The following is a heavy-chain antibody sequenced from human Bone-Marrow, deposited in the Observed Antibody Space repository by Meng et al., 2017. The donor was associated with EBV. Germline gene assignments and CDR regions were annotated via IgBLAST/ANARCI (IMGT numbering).Heavy chain of an antibody. D-gene: IGHD3-10*01. Sequence: VQVVQSGAEVKRPGSSVMVSGKASGGAFSNSAISWVRQAPGQGLEWMGGFIPILGTPNYAQKYQDRVTITADESTSTAYMELSGLRSEDTAVYFCARESGRGYTPDFWGQGTLVTVSS. V-gene: IGHV1-69*01. J-gene: IGHJ4*02. CDR2: FIPILGTP. CDR3: ARESGRGYTPDF. CDR1: GGAFSNSA.